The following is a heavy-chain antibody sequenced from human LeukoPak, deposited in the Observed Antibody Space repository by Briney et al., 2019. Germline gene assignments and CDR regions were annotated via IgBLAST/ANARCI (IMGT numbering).Heavy chain of an antibody. D-gene: IGHD3-16*02. V-gene: IGHV3-74*01. CDR2: ITPDGSST. Sequence: PGGSLRLSCAASGFTFSNYWMHWVRQAPGKGLVWVSGITPDGSSTRYVDSVKGRFTISRDNAKNTLYLQMNSLRTEDTAEYYCARGVVLIATSGNDYWGQGTLVTVSS. CDR3: ARGVVLIATSGNDY. CDR1: GFTFSNYW. J-gene: IGHJ4*02.